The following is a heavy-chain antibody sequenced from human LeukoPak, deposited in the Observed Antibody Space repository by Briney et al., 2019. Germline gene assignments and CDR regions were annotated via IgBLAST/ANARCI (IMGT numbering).Heavy chain of an antibody. Sequence: SETLSLTCAVSGGSISSSNWWSWVRQPPGKGLEWIGEIYHSGSTNYNPSLKSRVTISVDTSKNQFSLKLSSVTAADTAVYYCARIAIVVVPAAMDYWGQGTLVTVSS. V-gene: IGHV4-4*02. CDR2: IYHSGST. CDR1: GGSISSSNW. CDR3: ARIAIVVVPAAMDY. J-gene: IGHJ4*02. D-gene: IGHD2-2*01.